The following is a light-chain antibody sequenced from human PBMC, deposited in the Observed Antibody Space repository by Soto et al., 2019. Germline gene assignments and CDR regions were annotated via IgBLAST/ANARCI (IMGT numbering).Light chain of an antibody. CDR1: QSVSSY. Sequence: EIVLTQSPATLSLSPGEGATLSCRASQSVSSYLAWYQQKPGQAPRLLIYDASNRATGIPARFSGSGSGTDFTLTISSLEHEDFEVYYCQRYNDWPLTLGGGTKVDIK. V-gene: IGKV3-11*01. J-gene: IGKJ4*01. CDR3: QRYNDWPLT. CDR2: DAS.